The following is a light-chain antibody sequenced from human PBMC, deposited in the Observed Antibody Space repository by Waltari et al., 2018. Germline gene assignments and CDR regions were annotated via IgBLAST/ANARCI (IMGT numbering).Light chain of an antibody. CDR1: QSISRF. V-gene: IGKV3-20*01. CDR2: DAS. J-gene: IGKJ1*01. Sequence: EIMLTQSPGTLSLSPGERATLSCRASQSISRFLAWYPQKPGQAPRLLIHDASSRATGIPDRFSGSGSGTDFSLTISRLEPEDIAVYYCQKYGSLPATFGQGTKVEIK. CDR3: QKYGSLPAT.